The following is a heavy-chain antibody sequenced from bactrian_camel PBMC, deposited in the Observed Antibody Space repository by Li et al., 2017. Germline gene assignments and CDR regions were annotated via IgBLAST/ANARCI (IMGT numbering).Heavy chain of an antibody. V-gene: IGHV3S53*01. Sequence: HVQLVESGGGSVAPGGSLRLSCATSGFHHGARCMGWFRQVPGKQREGVASVVADGTRKYADSVTGRFIISADNAKNISYLQMNSLKPEDTATYFCAARGVLCDFPQLDPGFYHVWGQGTQVTVS. CDR1: GFHHGARC. CDR3: AARGVLCDFPQLDPGFYHV. CDR2: VVADGTR. D-gene: IGHD4*01. J-gene: IGHJ4*01.